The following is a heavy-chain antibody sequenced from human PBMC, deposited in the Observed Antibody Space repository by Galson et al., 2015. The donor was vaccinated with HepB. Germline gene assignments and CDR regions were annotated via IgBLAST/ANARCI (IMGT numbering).Heavy chain of an antibody. CDR2: ITPYNGNT. CDR3: ANFGGWNYRDHVAEYFHH. CDR1: GYTFTNYG. D-gene: IGHD1-7*01. J-gene: IGHJ1*01. V-gene: IGHV1-18*01. Sequence: SVKVSCKASGYTFTNYGIIWVRQAPGQGLEWMGWITPYNGNTKYAQKLQGRATMTTDTSTSTAYMELRSLTSDDTAMYYCANFGGWNYRDHVAEYFHHWGQGTLVTVSS.